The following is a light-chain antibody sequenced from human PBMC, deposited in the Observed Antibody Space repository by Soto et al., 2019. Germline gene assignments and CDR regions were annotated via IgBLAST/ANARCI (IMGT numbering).Light chain of an antibody. V-gene: IGLV1-47*01. CDR1: SSNIGGYY. Sequence: QSVLTQPPSASGTPGQRVTISCSGSSSNIGGYYVSWYQQLPGTAPKVLIYRNNQRPSGVPDRFSGSKSGTSASLAISGLRSDDEADYYCAAWDDSLSGYVFGPGTKLTVL. J-gene: IGLJ1*01. CDR3: AAWDDSLSGYV. CDR2: RNN.